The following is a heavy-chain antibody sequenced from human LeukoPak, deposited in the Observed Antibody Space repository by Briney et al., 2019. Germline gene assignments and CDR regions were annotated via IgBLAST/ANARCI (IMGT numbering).Heavy chain of an antibody. Sequence: SETLSLTCTVSGGSISSYYWSWIRQPPGKGLGWIGYIYYSGSTNYNPSLKSRVTISVDTSKNQFSLKLSSVTAADTAVYYCARSRRNYGSGSYTIDYWGQGTLVTVSS. CDR2: IYYSGST. J-gene: IGHJ4*02. CDR1: GGSISSYY. D-gene: IGHD3-10*01. CDR3: ARSRRNYGSGSYTIDY. V-gene: IGHV4-59*01.